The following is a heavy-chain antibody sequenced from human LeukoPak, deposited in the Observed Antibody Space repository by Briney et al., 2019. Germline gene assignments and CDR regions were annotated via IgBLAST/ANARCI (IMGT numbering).Heavy chain of an antibody. D-gene: IGHD6-13*01. CDR2: IYYSGST. J-gene: IGHJ3*02. CDR3: ARDASWLDAFDI. CDR1: GGSISSGGYY. Sequence: SQTLSLTCTVSGGSISSGGYYWSWIRQHPGKGLEWIGYIYYSGSTYYNPSLKSRVTISVDTSKNQFSLKLSSVTAADTAVYYCARDASWLDAFDIWGQGTMDTVSS. V-gene: IGHV4-31*03.